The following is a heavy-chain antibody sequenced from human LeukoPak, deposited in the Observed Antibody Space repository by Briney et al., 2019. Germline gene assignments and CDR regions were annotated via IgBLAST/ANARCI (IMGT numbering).Heavy chain of an antibody. V-gene: IGHV4-34*01. CDR2: INHSGST. CDR3: ARLHGLGYDILTGFDY. J-gene: IGHJ4*02. Sequence: PSETLSLTCAVYGGSFSGYYWSWIRQPPGKGLEWIGEINHSGSTNYNPSLKSRVTISVDTSKNQFSLKLSSVTAADTAVYYCARLHGLGYDILTGFDYWGQGTLVTVSS. CDR1: GGSFSGYY. D-gene: IGHD3-9*01.